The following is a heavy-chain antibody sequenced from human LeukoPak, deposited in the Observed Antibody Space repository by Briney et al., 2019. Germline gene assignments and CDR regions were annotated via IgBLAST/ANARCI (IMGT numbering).Heavy chain of an antibody. CDR3: AKGKKLATRPYYMDV. J-gene: IGHJ6*03. D-gene: IGHD4-23*01. V-gene: IGHV4-38-2*02. CDR2: IYYIGST. Sequence: SETLSLTCSVSGYSISSGYYWGWIRHPPGKGLEWIGSIYYIGSTVYNPSLKSRVTISIDTSKNQFSLKLTSVTATDTAVYYCAKGKKLATRPYYMDVWGKGTTVIVSS. CDR1: GYSISSGYY.